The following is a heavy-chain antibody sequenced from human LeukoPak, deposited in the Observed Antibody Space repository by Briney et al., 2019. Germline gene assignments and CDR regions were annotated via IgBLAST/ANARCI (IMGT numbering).Heavy chain of an antibody. J-gene: IGHJ3*02. CDR3: ARDYYDSSGYYPHSYDAFDI. CDR1: GYTFTSYF. Sequence: ASVKVSCKASGYTFTSYFMHWVRQAPGQGLEWMGIINPSGGSTSYAQKLQGRVTMTRDMSTSTVYMELSSLRSEDTAVYYCARDYYDSSGYYPHSYDAFDIWGQGTMVTVSS. D-gene: IGHD3-22*01. V-gene: IGHV1-46*01. CDR2: INPSGGST.